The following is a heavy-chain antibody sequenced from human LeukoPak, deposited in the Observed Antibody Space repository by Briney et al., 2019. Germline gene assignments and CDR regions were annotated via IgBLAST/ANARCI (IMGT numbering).Heavy chain of an antibody. D-gene: IGHD2-15*01. CDR1: GFTVSSNY. CDR2: TWQHGSDV. J-gene: IGHJ3*01. Sequence: GGSLRLSCAASGFTVSSNYMSWVRQAPGRWLEWVAVTWQHGSDVAYADSVKGRFIISRDDAKNTEFLQMNSLRDEDTAVYYCAKEWSAFDLWGQGIMVSVSS. V-gene: IGHV3-33*06. CDR3: AKEWSAFDL.